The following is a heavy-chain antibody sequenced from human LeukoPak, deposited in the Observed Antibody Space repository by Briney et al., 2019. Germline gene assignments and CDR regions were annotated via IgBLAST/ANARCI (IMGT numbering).Heavy chain of an antibody. J-gene: IGHJ4*02. CDR1: GFTFSDYY. CDR3: AKDHDSSGYYLGWYFDY. Sequence: PGGSLRLSCAASGFTFSDYYMSWIRQAPGKGLEWVAFIRYDGSNKYYADSVKGRFTISRDNSKNTLYLQMNSLRAEDTAVYYCAKDHDSSGYYLGWYFDYWGQGTLVTVSS. D-gene: IGHD3-22*01. V-gene: IGHV3-30*02. CDR2: IRYDGSNK.